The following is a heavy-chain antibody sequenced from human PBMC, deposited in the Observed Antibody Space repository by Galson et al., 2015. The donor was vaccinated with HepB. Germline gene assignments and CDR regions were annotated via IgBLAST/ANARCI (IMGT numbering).Heavy chain of an antibody. CDR3: ARHHHSSAWSTPRDKFDY. CDR2: IDPSDSYT. CDR1: GYSFTNYW. J-gene: IGHJ4*02. Sequence: QSGAEVKKAGESLRISCKGSGYSFTNYWISWVRQMPGKGLEWMGRIDPSDSYTNYSPSFEGHVTISPDESISTAYLHWSSLKASDTAMYYCARHHHSSAWSTPRDKFDYWGQGTLVTVSS. V-gene: IGHV5-10-1*01. D-gene: IGHD6-19*01.